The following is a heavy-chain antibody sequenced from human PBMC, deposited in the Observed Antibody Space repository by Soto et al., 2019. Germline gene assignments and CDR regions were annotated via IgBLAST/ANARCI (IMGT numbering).Heavy chain of an antibody. D-gene: IGHD2-2*02. CDR2: IYYSGST. V-gene: IGHV4-31*03. Sequence: PSETLSLTCTVSGGSISSGGYYWNWIRQHPGKGLEWIGYIYYSGSTSYNPSLKSRATIPADTSKNQFSLKLSSVTAADTAVYYCARIRGLHTSRGNWFDPWGQGTLVTVSS. CDR1: GGSISSGGYY. J-gene: IGHJ5*02. CDR3: ARIRGLHTSRGNWFDP.